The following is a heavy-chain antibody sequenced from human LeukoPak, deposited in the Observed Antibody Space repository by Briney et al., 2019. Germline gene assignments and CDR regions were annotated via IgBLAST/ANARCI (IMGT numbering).Heavy chain of an antibody. V-gene: IGHV1-46*01. CDR1: GYTFTSYG. J-gene: IGHJ5*02. D-gene: IGHD2-2*01. CDR2: INPSGGST. Sequence: ASVKVSCKASGYTFTSYGISWVRQAPGQGLEWMGIINPSGGSTSYAQKFQGRVTMTRDMSTSTVYMELSSLRSEDTAVYYCARARGVVVPAAPNGIWFDPWGQGTLVTVS. CDR3: ARARGVVVPAAPNGIWFDP.